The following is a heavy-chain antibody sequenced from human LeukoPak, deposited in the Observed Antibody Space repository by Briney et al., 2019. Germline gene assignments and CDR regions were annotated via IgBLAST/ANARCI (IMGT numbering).Heavy chain of an antibody. D-gene: IGHD2-15*01. J-gene: IGHJ4*02. CDR1: GFTFNNAW. Sequence: KPGWSLRLPCAASGFTFNNAWMSWVRQAPGKGLEWVGRIKSKTNGGTTDYAAPVKGRFTISRDDSKNTLYLQMNSLKTEDTAVYYCTTCLLAYSFDYWGQGTLVTVSS. CDR3: TTCLLAYSFDY. V-gene: IGHV3-15*01. CDR2: IKSKTNGGTT.